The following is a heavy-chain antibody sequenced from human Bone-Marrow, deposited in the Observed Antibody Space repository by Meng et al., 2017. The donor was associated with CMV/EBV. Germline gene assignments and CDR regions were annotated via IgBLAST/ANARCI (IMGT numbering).Heavy chain of an antibody. CDR3: ATYKINSFES. CDR2: INIDGSGT. Sequence: GGSLRLTCAASGFTFTDQWMHWIRQVPGKGLLCVSRINIDGSGTTYADSVNGRFTISRDNAKNTVYLQVNSLSVEDAALYYCATYKINSFESWGQGTLVTVSS. D-gene: IGHD1-14*01. J-gene: IGHJ4*02. CDR1: GFTFTDQW. V-gene: IGHV3-74*01.